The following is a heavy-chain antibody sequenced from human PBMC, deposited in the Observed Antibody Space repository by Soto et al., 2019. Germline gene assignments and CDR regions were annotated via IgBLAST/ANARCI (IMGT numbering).Heavy chain of an antibody. CDR3: AREFYYYGSGSYPLNY. D-gene: IGHD3-10*01. Sequence: GGSLRLSCAASGFPFSSYGMHWVRQAPGKGLEWVAVIWYDGSNKYYADSVKGRFTISRDNSKNTLYLQMNSLRAEDTAVYYCAREFYYYGSGSYPLNYWGQRTLVTVSS. CDR2: IWYDGSNK. V-gene: IGHV3-33*01. J-gene: IGHJ4*02. CDR1: GFPFSSYG.